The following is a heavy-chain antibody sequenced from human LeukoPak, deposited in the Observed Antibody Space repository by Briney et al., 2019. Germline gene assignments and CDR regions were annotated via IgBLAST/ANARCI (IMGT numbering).Heavy chain of an antibody. D-gene: IGHD1-26*01. CDR1: GYTFTGYY. CDR2: INPESGGT. J-gene: IGHJ4*02. Sequence: ASVKVSCKASGYTFTGYYMHWVRQAPAQGLEWMGWINPESGGTNYAQKFQGRVTMTRDTSISTAYMELTSLRSDDTAVYYCARLPVIVGAWSPVDYWGQGTRVTVSS. CDR3: ARLPVIVGAWSPVDY. V-gene: IGHV1-2*02.